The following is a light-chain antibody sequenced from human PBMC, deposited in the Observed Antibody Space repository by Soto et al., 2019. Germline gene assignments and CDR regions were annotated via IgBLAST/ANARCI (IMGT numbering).Light chain of an antibody. J-gene: IGKJ4*01. Sequence: EIVLTQSPATLSLSPGERATLSCRASQSLSSYLAWYQQKRGQAPRLLIYDASKRATGIPARFSGSGSGTDFTLSISSQEPEDFAVYYCQQRSDWPLTFGGGTKVETK. CDR2: DAS. CDR1: QSLSSY. CDR3: QQRSDWPLT. V-gene: IGKV3-11*01.